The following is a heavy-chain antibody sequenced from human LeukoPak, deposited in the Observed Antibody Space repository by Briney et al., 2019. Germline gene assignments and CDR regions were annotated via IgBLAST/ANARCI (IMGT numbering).Heavy chain of an antibody. CDR3: AKSSDFVLGSPDY. V-gene: IGHV3-30*18. CDR1: GFTFSSYA. D-gene: IGHD2-15*01. Sequence: GRSLRLSCAASGFTFSSYAMHWVRQAPGKGLEWVAVMSFDGSYKYCADSVKGRFTISRDTSKNTLYLQMNSLRAEDTAVYYCAKSSDFVLGSPDYWGQGTLVTVSS. CDR2: MSFDGSYK. J-gene: IGHJ4*02.